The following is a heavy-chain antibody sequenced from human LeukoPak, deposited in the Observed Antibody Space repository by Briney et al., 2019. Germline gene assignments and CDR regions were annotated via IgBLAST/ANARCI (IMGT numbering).Heavy chain of an antibody. J-gene: IGHJ4*02. V-gene: IGHV1-24*01. CDR1: GYTLTELS. CDR3: ATAFLPDGGLDY. Sequence: EASVKVSCKVSGYTLTELSMHWVRQAPGKGLEWMGGFDPEDGETIYAQKFQGRVTMTEDTSTDTAYMELSSLRSEDTAVYYCATAFLPDGGLDYWGQGTLVTVSS. CDR2: FDPEDGET. D-gene: IGHD3-16*01.